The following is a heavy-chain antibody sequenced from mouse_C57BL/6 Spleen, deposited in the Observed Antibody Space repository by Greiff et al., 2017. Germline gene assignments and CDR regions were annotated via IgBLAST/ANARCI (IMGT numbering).Heavy chain of an antibody. CDR1: GFTFSDYY. Sequence: EVKLMESEGGLVQPGSSMKLSCTASGFTFSDYYMAWVSQVPEKGLEWVANINYDGSSTYYLDSLKSRFIISRDNAKNILYLQMSSLKSSDTATYYCARSPQLRLTYYFDYWGQGTTLTVSS. J-gene: IGHJ2*01. V-gene: IGHV5-16*01. CDR3: ARSPQLRLTYYFDY. CDR2: INYDGSST. D-gene: IGHD3-2*02.